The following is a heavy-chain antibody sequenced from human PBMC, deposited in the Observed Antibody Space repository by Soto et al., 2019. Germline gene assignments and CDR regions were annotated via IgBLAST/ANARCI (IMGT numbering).Heavy chain of an antibody. Sequence: DVQLWESGGDLVQPGGSLRLSCAASGSIFSNYAMRWVRQAPGKGLEWVSLIRGSGGPTNYADSVKGRFTVSRDNSKNILLLQMNSLRSEDTAVYYCVKDCRVGYDWTHDWGQGTLVTVSS. J-gene: IGHJ4*02. D-gene: IGHD5-12*01. V-gene: IGHV3-23*01. CDR3: VKDCRVGYDWTHD. CDR2: IRGSGGPT. CDR1: GSIFSNYA.